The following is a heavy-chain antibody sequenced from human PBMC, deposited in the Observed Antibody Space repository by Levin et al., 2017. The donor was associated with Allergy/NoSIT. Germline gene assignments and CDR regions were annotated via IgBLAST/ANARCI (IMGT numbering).Heavy chain of an antibody. D-gene: IGHD2-2*01. CDR1: GFTFSSYA. V-gene: IGHV3-30-3*01. CDR2: ISYDGSNK. Sequence: LSLTCAASGFTFSSYAMHWVRQAPGKGLEWVAVISYDGSNKYYADSVKGRFTISRDNSKNTLYLQMNSLRAEDTAVYYCARAGDCSSTSCYLAFDSWGQGTMVTVSS. J-gene: IGHJ3*02. CDR3: ARAGDCSSTSCYLAFDS.